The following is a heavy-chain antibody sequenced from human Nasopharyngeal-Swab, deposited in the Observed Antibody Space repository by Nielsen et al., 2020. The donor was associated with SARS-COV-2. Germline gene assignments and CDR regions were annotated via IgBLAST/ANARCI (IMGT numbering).Heavy chain of an antibody. CDR2: IYPGDSDT. D-gene: IGHD2-15*01. CDR3: ARHLFPRGDYYGMDV. CDR1: GYSFTAYW. Sequence: KVSCKGSGYSFTAYWIDWVRQMPGKGLEWMGIIYPGDSDTRYSPSFQGQVTISADKSISTAYLQWSSLKASDTAIYYCARHLFPRGDYYGMDVWGQGTTVTVSS. V-gene: IGHV5-51*01. J-gene: IGHJ6*02.